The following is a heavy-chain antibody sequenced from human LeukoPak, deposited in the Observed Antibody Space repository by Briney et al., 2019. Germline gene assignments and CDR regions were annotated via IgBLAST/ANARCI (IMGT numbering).Heavy chain of an antibody. CDR1: GGSISSSSYY. D-gene: IGHD5-24*01. Sequence: SETLSLTCTVSGGSISSSSYYWGWIRQPPGKGLEWIGSIYYSGSTYYNPSLKSRVTTSVDTSKNQFALKLTSVTAADTAVYYCASSRDGYSYYYFDSWGQGTLVTVSS. V-gene: IGHV4-39*06. CDR2: IYYSGST. J-gene: IGHJ4*02. CDR3: ASSRDGYSYYYFDS.